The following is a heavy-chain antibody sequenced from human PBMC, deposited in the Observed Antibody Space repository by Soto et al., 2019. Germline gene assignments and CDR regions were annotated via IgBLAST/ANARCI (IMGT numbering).Heavy chain of an antibody. Sequence: QVQLVQSGAEVKKPGASVKVSCKASGYTFTSYGISWVRQAPGQGLEWMGWISAYNGNTNYAQKLQGRVTMTTDTSTSTAYMELRSLRSDDTAVYYCARGKGSGYCSGGSCYPDYYYYGMDVWGQGTTVTVSS. CDR3: ARGKGSGYCSGGSCYPDYYYYGMDV. V-gene: IGHV1-18*04. CDR1: GYTFTSYG. CDR2: ISAYNGNT. J-gene: IGHJ6*02. D-gene: IGHD2-15*01.